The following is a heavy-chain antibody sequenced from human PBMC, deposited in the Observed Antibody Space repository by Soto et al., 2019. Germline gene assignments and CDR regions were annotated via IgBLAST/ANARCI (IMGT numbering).Heavy chain of an antibody. V-gene: IGHV3-21*01. Sequence: EVQVVESGGGLVKPGGSLRLSCAASGFTFSSYSMNWVRQAPGKGLEWVSSITSSSSYIYYADSVKGRFTISRDNAKNSLYLQMNSLRAEDTAVYYCARVWETDPETYCMDVWGQGTTVTVSS. CDR2: ITSSSSYI. J-gene: IGHJ6*02. D-gene: IGHD1-26*01. CDR1: GFTFSSYS. CDR3: ARVWETDPETYCMDV.